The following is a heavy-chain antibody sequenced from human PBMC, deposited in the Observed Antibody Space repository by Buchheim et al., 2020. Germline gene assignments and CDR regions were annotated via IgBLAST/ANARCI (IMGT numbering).Heavy chain of an antibody. V-gene: IGHV3-7*01. J-gene: IGHJ5*02. CDR2: IKQDGSEK. CDR1: GFTSSGFW. Sequence: EVQLVESGGGLVQPGGSLRLSCVASGFTSSGFWMSWVRQAPGKGLEWVANIKQDGSEKDYVDSVRGRFTISRDNAKNSLYLQMSSLRAEDTAVYYCARYGQRDWFDAWGQGTL. CDR3: ARYGQRDWFDA. D-gene: IGHD3-10*01.